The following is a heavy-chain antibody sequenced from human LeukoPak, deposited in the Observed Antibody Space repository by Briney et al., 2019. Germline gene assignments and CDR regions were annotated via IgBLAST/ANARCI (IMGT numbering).Heavy chain of an antibody. D-gene: IGHD3-3*01. CDR3: ARHGDFWSGYYVDY. J-gene: IGHJ4*02. Sequence: GGSLRLSYAASGFTFSTYSMNWVRQAPGKGLEWVSYITSSSRTMYYADSVKGRFTISRDNAKNSLYLQMNSLRADDTAVYYCARHGDFWSGYYVDYWGQGILVTVSS. CDR1: GFTFSTYS. CDR2: ITSSSRTM. V-gene: IGHV3-48*01.